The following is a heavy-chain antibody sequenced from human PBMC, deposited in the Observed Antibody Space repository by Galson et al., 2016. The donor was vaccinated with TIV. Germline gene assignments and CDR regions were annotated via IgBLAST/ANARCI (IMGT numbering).Heavy chain of an antibody. J-gene: IGHJ4*02. CDR3: AQVYYSYGSGTYYV. CDR1: GFTVSNNY. CDR2: IYSGGKT. V-gene: IGHV3-53*01. D-gene: IGHD3-10*01. Sequence: SLRLSCAASGFTVSNNYMSWVRQAPGKGLEWVSLIYSGGKTFYADSVKGRFTISRDNSKNTLYLQMNSLRAEDTAVYYCAQVYYSYGSGTYYVWGQGTLVTVSS.